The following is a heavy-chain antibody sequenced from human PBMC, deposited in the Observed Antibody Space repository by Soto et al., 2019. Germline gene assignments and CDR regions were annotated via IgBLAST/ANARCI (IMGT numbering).Heavy chain of an antibody. J-gene: IGHJ6*03. CDR2: FIPILGIA. CDR1: GGTFSSYT. D-gene: IGHD4-17*01. CDR3: ARDLSTVTTSYYYYYMDV. Sequence: QVQLVQSGAEVKKPGSSVKVSCKASGGTFSSYTISWVRQAPGQGLEWMGRFIPILGIANYAQKFQGRVTITADKSTSTAYMELSSLRSEDTAVYYCARDLSTVTTSYYYYYMDVWGKGTTVTVSS. V-gene: IGHV1-69*08.